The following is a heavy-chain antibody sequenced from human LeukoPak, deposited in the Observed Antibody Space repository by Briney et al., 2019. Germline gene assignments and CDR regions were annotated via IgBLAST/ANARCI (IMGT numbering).Heavy chain of an antibody. CDR1: GYTFTSYD. CDR3: ARDPNGDYVGAFEM. V-gene: IGHV1-8*01. D-gene: IGHD4-17*01. Sequence: SVKVSCKASGYTFTSYDINWVRQATGPGLEWMGWMNPNSGNTGYGQKFQGRVTMTRNTSISTAYMELSSLRSEDTAVYYCARDPNGDYVGAFEMWGPGTKVTVS. J-gene: IGHJ3*02. CDR2: MNPNSGNT.